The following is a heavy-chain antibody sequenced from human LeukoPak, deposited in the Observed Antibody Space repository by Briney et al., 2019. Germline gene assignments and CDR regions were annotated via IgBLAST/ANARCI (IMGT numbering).Heavy chain of an antibody. V-gene: IGHV4-39*07. Sequence: SETLSLTCTVSGGSINSSSYYWGWIRQSPGKGLEWIGSGSYSGINYYNPSLKSRVTISVDTSKNQFSLRLTSMTAADTAFYYCAREGPPWELPKRFDYWGQGTQVTVSS. CDR3: AREGPPWELPKRFDY. CDR1: GGSINSSSYY. J-gene: IGHJ4*02. CDR2: GSYSGIN. D-gene: IGHD1-26*01.